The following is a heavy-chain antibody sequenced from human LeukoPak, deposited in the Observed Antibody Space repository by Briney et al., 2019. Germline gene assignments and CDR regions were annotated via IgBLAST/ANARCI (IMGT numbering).Heavy chain of an antibody. D-gene: IGHD6-19*01. J-gene: IGHJ6*02. CDR2: INPNSGGT. CDR1: GYTFTGYN. CDR3: ASYSSNASYYYYGMDV. V-gene: IGHV1-2*02. Sequence: GASVKVSCKASGYTFTGYNMHWVRQAPGQGLEWMGWINPNSGGTNYAQKFQGRVTMTRDTSISTAYMELSRLRSDDTAVYYCASYSSNASYYYYGMDVWGQGTTVTVSS.